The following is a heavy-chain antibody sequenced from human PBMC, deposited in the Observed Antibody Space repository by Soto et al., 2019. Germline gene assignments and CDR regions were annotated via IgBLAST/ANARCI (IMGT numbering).Heavy chain of an antibody. CDR2: ISYDGSNK. Sequence: QVQLVESGGGVVQPGRSLRLSCAASGFTFSSYGMYWVRQAPGKGLEWVAVISYDGSNKYYADSVKGRFTISRDNSKNTLYLQMNSLRAENTAVYYCAQADDYGHRRKAFDIWGQGTMVTVSS. V-gene: IGHV3-30*18. J-gene: IGHJ3*02. CDR1: GFTFSSYG. D-gene: IGHD4-17*01. CDR3: AQADDYGHRRKAFDI.